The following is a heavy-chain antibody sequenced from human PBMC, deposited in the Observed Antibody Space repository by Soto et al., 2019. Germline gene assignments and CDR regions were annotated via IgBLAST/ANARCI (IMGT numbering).Heavy chain of an antibody. V-gene: IGHV4-34*01. Sequence: QVQLQQWGAGLLKPSETLSLTCAVYGGSFSAYYWSWIRQPPGKGLEWIGEINHSGSTNYNPSLKSRVTISVDRSKNQFSLKLSSVTAADTAVYYCARGVGYAGVDYWGQGNMVTVYS. CDR3: ARGVGYAGVDY. CDR2: INHSGST. J-gene: IGHJ4*02. CDR1: GGSFSAYY. D-gene: IGHD5-12*01.